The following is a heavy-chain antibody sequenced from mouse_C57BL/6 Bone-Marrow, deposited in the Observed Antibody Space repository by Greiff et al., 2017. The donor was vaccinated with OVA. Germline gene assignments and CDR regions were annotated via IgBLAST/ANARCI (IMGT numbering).Heavy chain of an antibody. Sequence: EVKLVESGGDLVKPGGSLKLSCAASGFTFSSYGMSWVRQTPDKRLEWVATISSGGSYPYYPDSVKGRFPISRDNAKNTLYQHMRSLKSEDTSVEYCASLITTVGYVDVWGTGTTVTVSS. V-gene: IGHV5-6*01. CDR3: ASLITTVGYVDV. D-gene: IGHD1-1*01. J-gene: IGHJ1*03. CDR1: GFTFSSYG. CDR2: ISSGGSYP.